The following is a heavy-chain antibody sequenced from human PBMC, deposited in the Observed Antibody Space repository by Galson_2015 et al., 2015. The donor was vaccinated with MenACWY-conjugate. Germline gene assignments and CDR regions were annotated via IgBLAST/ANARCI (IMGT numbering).Heavy chain of an antibody. Sequence: LSLSGEAPGFTFSTFWGNWVRLSPAQGREGAPNIKQDGGEEYYVHSVKGRFPISRDNAKTSLHLHLNSLRPEVTAVYYCVRDVFRSSRSWYDPEDFDNWGQGTMVTVSS. J-gene: IGHJ4*01. D-gene: IGHD6-13*01. CDR1: GFTFSTFW. CDR2: IKQDGGEE. CDR3: VRDVFRSSRSWYDPEDFDN. V-gene: IGHV3-7*01.